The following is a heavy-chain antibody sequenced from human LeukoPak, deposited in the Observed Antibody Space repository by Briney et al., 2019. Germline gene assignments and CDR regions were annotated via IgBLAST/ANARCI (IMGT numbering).Heavy chain of an antibody. CDR1: GGSISSYY. CDR3: ARLGFSNSGSYLAPSDY. V-gene: IGHV4-59*08. J-gene: IGHJ4*02. Sequence: SETLSLTCTLSGGSISSYYWSWIRQPPGRGLEWIGYIYYSGGTNYNPSLKSRVTISVDTSKNQFSLKLSSVTAADTAVYYCARLGFSNSGSYLAPSDYWGQGTLVTVSS. CDR2: IYYSGGT. D-gene: IGHD1-26*01.